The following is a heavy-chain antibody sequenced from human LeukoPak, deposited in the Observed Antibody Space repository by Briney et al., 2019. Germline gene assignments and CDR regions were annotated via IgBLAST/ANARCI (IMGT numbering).Heavy chain of an antibody. CDR2: INPNSGGT. J-gene: IGHJ4*02. CDR3: ARYPRGYDSSGYYYDGPKHLDY. V-gene: IGHV1-2*02. CDR1: GYTFTGYY. Sequence: ASVKVSCKASGYTFTGYYMHWVRQAPGQGLEWMGWINPNSGGTNYAQKFQGRVTMTRDTSISTAYMELSRLRSDDTAVYYCARYPRGYDSSGYYYDGPKHLDYWGQGTLVTVSS. D-gene: IGHD3-22*01.